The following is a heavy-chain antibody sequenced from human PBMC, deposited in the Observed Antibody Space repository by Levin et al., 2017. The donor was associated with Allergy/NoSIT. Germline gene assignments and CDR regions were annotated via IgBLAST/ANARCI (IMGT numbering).Heavy chain of an antibody. V-gene: IGHV3-20*01. J-gene: IGHJ5*02. CDR3: AGVPALLWFGESWFDP. CDR2: INWNGGST. D-gene: IGHD3-10*01. CDR1: GFTFDDYG. Sequence: GGSLRLSCAASGFTFDDYGMSWVRQAPGKGLEWVSGINWNGGSTGYADSVKGRFTISRDNAKNSLYLQMNSLRAEDTALYHCAGVPALLWFGESWFDPWGQGTLVTVSS.